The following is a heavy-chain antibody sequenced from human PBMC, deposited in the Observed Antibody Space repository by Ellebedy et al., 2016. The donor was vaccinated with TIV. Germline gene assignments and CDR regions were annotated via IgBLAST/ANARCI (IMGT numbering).Heavy chain of an antibody. J-gene: IGHJ4*01. CDR1: GVSSTTYY. CDR2: INGSGGT. D-gene: IGHD5/OR15-5a*01. V-gene: IGHV4-34*01. Sequence: SETLSLTCVVSGVSSTTYYWSRIRQSPGKGLKWIGEINGSGGTNYNPSLESRVTISADRTKNQFPLKLSSLTAADTAIYFCATSARRPLRQYDYWGQGSLVTVSP. CDR3: ATSARRPLRQYDY.